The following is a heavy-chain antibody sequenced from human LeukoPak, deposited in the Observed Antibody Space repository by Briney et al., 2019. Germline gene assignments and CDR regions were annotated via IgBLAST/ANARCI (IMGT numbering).Heavy chain of an antibody. D-gene: IGHD5-18*01. J-gene: IGHJ5*02. CDR3: ARDSRAYRYGRFFDP. CDR1: GFTLSSLS. CDR2: ISTRGNTI. V-gene: IGHV3-48*01. Sequence: GESLTLSCAASGFTLSSLSMNWVRHAPGKGPGWQSYISTRGNTIYHADSVKGRFTIARDNAKNSLFMQINSLRAEDSAVYYRARDSRAYRYGRFFDPWGQGTLVIVSS.